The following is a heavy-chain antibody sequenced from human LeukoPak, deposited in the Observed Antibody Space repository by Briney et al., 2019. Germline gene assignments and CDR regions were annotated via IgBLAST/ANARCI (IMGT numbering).Heavy chain of an antibody. CDR3: ARDGDTAMVHSFDY. Sequence: TGGSLRLSCAASGFTFSSYAMHWVRQAPGKGLEYVSAISSNGGSTYYANSVKGRFTISRDNSKNTLYLQMGSLRAEDMAVYYCARDGDTAMVHSFDYWGQGTLVTVSS. V-gene: IGHV3-64*01. J-gene: IGHJ4*02. CDR2: ISSNGGST. CDR1: GFTFSSYA. D-gene: IGHD5-18*01.